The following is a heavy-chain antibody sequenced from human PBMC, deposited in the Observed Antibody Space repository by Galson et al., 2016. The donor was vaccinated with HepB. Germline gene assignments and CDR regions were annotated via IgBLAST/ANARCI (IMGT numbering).Heavy chain of an antibody. CDR2: IYWDDDK. CDR1: GFSLSTSGVG. CDR3: AHTPGNWGSFDY. J-gene: IGHJ4*02. V-gene: IGHV2-5*02. Sequence: PALVKPTQTLTLTCTFSGFSLSTSGVGVGWIRQPPGKALEWLALIYWDDDKRYSPSVKRRLTITEDTSKNQVVLTMTNMVPVDTATYYCAHTPGNWGSFDYRGQGTLVTVSS. D-gene: IGHD3-16*01.